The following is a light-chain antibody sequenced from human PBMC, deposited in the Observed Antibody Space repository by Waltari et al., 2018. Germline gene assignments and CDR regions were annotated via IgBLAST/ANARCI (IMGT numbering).Light chain of an antibody. V-gene: IGLV1-51*01. Sequence: QSVLTQPPSVSAAPGQKVTISCYGSSSNIGNYLVSWYHQFPGATPKLLIYDNNNRPSGIPDRFSASKSGTSATLDITGLQIGDEADYYCATWDNSLTAVVFGGGTKLTVL. CDR1: SSNIGNYL. CDR2: DNN. CDR3: ATWDNSLTAVV. J-gene: IGLJ2*01.